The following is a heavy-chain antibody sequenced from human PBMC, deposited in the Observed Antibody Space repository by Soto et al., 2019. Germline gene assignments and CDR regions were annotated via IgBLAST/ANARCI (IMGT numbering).Heavy chain of an antibody. CDR1: GYTFTSYA. CDR3: ARDALVRNYDSSGYDY. CDR2: ISAGNGNT. J-gene: IGHJ4*02. V-gene: IGHV1-3*01. Sequence: ASVKVSCKASGYTFTSYAMHWVRQAPGQRLEWMGWISAGNGNTKYSQKFQGRVTITRDTSASTAYMELSSLRSEDTAVYYCARDALVRNYDSSGYDYWGQGTLVTVSS. D-gene: IGHD3-22*01.